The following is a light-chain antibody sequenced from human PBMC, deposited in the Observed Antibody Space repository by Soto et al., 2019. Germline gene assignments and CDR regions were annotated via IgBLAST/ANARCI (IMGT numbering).Light chain of an antibody. CDR1: QSVASN. CDR3: QQYHNWPPQYT. Sequence: EIVMTQSPASLSVSPGDGATLSCRASQSVASNVAWYQQKPGQGPRLLIHGASTRAVGVPARISGSGSGTDFSLTIHSLQSEDFAVYYCQQYHNWPPQYTFGQGTKLQIK. V-gene: IGKV3-15*01. J-gene: IGKJ2*01. CDR2: GAS.